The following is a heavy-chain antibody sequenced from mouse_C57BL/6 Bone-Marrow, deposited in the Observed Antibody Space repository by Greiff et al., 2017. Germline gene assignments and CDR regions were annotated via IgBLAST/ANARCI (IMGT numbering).Heavy chain of an antibody. D-gene: IGHD4-1*02. CDR1: GFTFSSYA. J-gene: IGHJ4*01. CDR2: ISDGGSYT. CDR3: ARDQLGLRYAMDY. V-gene: IGHV5-4*01. Sequence: DVHLVESGGGLVKPGGSLKLSCAASGFTFSSYAMSWVRQTPEKRLEWVANISDGGSYTYYPDNVKGRFTISRDNAKNNLYLTMSNLESEDTAMYYCARDQLGLRYAMDYWGQGTSVTVAS.